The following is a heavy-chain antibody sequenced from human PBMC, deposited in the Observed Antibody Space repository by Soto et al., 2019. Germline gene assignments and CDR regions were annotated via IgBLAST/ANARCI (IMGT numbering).Heavy chain of an antibody. V-gene: IGHV4-4*02. Sequence: QVHLQESGPGLVKPSGTLSLTCVVSGGSISGRNWWSWVRQAPGKGLEWIGEVFHSGDTTYSPSLRSRVTSSVDKSKNQFSLNLNSVTAADTAVYYCTRLIYDSRLNYFYFDLWGQGALVTVSS. CDR2: VFHSGDT. J-gene: IGHJ4*02. CDR3: TRLIYDSRLNYFYFDL. D-gene: IGHD3-22*01. CDR1: GGSISGRNW.